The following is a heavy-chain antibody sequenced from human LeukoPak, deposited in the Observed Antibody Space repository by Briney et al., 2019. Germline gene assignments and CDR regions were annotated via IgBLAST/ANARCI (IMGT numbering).Heavy chain of an antibody. CDR2: IIPIFGTA. D-gene: IGHD6-13*01. CDR1: GYTFTSYG. V-gene: IGHV1-69*05. CDR3: ARGGIAAPFDY. Sequence: SVKVSCKASGYTFTSYGISWVRQAPGQGLEWMGWIIPIFGTANYAQKFQGRVTITTDESTSTAYMELSGLRYEDTAVYYCARGGIAAPFDYWGQGTLVTVSS. J-gene: IGHJ4*02.